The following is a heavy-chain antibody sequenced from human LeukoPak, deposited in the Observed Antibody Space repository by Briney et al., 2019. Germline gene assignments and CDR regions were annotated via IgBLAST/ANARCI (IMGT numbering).Heavy chain of an antibody. J-gene: IGHJ6*03. Sequence: SVKVSCKASGGTFSSYAISWVRQAPGQWLEWMGGIIPIFGTANYAQKFQGRVTITTDESTSTAYMELSSLRSEDTAVYYCASRDIVVVPAADRDRDYYYYYYMDVWGKGTTVTVSS. D-gene: IGHD2-2*01. CDR1: GGTFSSYA. CDR3: ASRDIVVVPAADRDRDYYYYYYMDV. V-gene: IGHV1-69*05. CDR2: IIPIFGTA.